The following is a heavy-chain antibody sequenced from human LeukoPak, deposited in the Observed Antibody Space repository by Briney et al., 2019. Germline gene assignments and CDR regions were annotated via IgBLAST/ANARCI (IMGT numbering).Heavy chain of an antibody. D-gene: IGHD1-1*01. CDR1: GFTFSSYS. CDR2: ISSSSSYI. V-gene: IGHV3-21*01. Sequence: GGSLRLSCAASGFTFSSYSMNWVRQAPGKGLEWVSSISSSSSYIYYADSVKGRFTISRDNAKNSLYLQMNSLRAEDTAVYYCASGELDSLYYFDYWGQGTLVTVSS. J-gene: IGHJ4*02. CDR3: ASGELDSLYYFDY.